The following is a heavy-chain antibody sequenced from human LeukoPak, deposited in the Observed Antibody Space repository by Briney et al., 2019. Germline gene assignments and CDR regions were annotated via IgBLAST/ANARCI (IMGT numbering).Heavy chain of an antibody. CDR2: IKQDGSEK. CDR3: ARDSALYCSGGSCTDY. J-gene: IGHJ4*02. D-gene: IGHD2-15*01. Sequence: GGSLRFSCAASGFTFSSYWMSWVRQAPGKGLEWVANIKQDGSEKYYVDSVKGRFTISRDNAKNSLYLQMNSLRAEDTAVYYCARDSALYCSGGSCTDYWGQGTLVTVSS. V-gene: IGHV3-7*01. CDR1: GFTFSSYW.